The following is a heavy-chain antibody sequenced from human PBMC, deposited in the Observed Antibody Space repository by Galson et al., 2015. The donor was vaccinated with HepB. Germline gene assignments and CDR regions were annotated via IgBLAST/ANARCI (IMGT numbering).Heavy chain of an antibody. D-gene: IGHD3-9*01. CDR1: GFTFSDYY. CDR3: ARGKYYDILTGYSERLDY. Sequence: SLRLSCAASGFTFSDYYMSWIRQAPGKGLEWVSYISSSGSTIYYADSVKGRFTISRDNTKNSLYLQMNSLRAEDTAVYYCARGKYYDILTGYSERLDYWGQGTLVTVSS. J-gene: IGHJ4*02. CDR2: ISSSGSTI. V-gene: IGHV3-11*01.